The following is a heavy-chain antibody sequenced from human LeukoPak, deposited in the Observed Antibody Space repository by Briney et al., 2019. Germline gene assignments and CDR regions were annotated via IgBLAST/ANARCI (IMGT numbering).Heavy chain of an antibody. J-gene: IGHJ4*02. CDR2: TSYDGSNK. CDR3: ARDPTQRWLQWGYFDY. D-gene: IGHD5-24*01. CDR1: GFTFSSYA. V-gene: IGHV3-30-3*01. Sequence: ARSLRLSCAASGFTFSSYAMHWVSQAPAKGLEWVAVTSYDGSNKYYADSVKSRFTISRDNSKNTLYLQMNSLRAEDTAVYYCARDPTQRWLQWGYFDYWGQGTLVTVSS.